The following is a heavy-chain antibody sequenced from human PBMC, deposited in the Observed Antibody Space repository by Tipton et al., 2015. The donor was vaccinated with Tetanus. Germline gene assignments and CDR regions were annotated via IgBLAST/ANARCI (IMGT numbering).Heavy chain of an antibody. CDR3: VSGSSLDY. CDR1: GFTLSRFG. J-gene: IGHJ4*02. V-gene: IGHV3-21*01. CDR2: ISSTSTYI. D-gene: IGHD6-19*01. Sequence: GSLRLSCEVSGFTLSRFGMNWVRQAPGKGLEWISSISSTSTYIYYASSVQGRFTISRDNAKNSLYLQMNSLRAEDTAIYYCVSGSSLDYWGQGTLVTVSS.